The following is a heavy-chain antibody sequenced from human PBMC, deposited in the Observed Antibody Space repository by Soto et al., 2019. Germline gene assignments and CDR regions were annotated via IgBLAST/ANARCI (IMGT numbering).Heavy chain of an antibody. V-gene: IGHV4-59*01. CDR3: ARVGAGTYRWYFDL. J-gene: IGHJ2*01. CDR2: IYYSGNI. Sequence: WTWIRQPPGKGLEWIGYIYYSGNINYNPSLKSRVTISVDTSKNQFSLNLSSMTAADTAIYYCARVGAGTYRWYFDLWGRGTLVTVSS. D-gene: IGHD1-26*01.